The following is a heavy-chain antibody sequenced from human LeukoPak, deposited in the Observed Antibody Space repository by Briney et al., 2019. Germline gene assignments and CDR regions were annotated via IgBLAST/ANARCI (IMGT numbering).Heavy chain of an antibody. Sequence: PSETLSLTCTVSGGSISSSSYCWGWIRQPPGKGLEWIGSICYSGSTFYSPSLKSRVTLSVDTSKNQFSLELSSVTAADTALYYCARTENYIPEDCFDPWGQGTLVTVSS. D-gene: IGHD5-24*01. V-gene: IGHV4-39*01. CDR2: ICYSGST. J-gene: IGHJ5*02. CDR3: ARTENYIPEDCFDP. CDR1: GGSISSSSYC.